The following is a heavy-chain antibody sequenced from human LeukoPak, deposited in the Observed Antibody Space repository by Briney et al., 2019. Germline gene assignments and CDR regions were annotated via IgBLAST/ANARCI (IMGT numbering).Heavy chain of an antibody. V-gene: IGHV1-18*01. D-gene: IGHD3-10*01. CDR2: ISAYNGNT. J-gene: IGHJ5*02. Sequence: ASVKVSCKASGYTFTSYGICWGRQAPGQGLEWMGWISAYNGNTNYAQKLQGRVTMTTDTSTSTAYMELRSLRSDDTAVYYCARVPMVRGVIIPNWFDPWGQGTLVTVSS. CDR3: ARVPMVRGVIIPNWFDP. CDR1: GYTFTSYG.